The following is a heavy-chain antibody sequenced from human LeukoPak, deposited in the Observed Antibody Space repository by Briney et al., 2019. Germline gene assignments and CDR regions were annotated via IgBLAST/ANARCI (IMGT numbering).Heavy chain of an antibody. Sequence: PGGSLRLSCAASGFTFSSYAMHWVRQAPGKGLEWVAVISYDGSNKYYADSVKGRFTISRDNSKNTLYLQMNSLRAEDTAVYYCARVTHSGGDWRHDYWGQGTLVTVSS. J-gene: IGHJ4*02. D-gene: IGHD2-21*02. CDR1: GFTFSSYA. CDR2: ISYDGSNK. CDR3: ARVTHSGGDWRHDY. V-gene: IGHV3-30*04.